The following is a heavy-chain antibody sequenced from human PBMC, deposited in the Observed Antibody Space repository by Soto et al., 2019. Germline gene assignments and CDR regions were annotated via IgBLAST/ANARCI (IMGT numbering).Heavy chain of an antibody. CDR2: VGRGDST. D-gene: IGHD2-2*01. CDR1: GFSFSTNA. J-gene: IGHJ3*02. Sequence: EVQLLESGGGLVQPGGSLRLSCAASGFSFSTNAMSWVRQAPWKGLAWVSTVGRGDSTFYADSVRGRFTISRANSNIALFLQMNSLRADDTALYYCAKGILVEVPGTRAFDIWGQGTMVIVSS. V-gene: IGHV3-23*01. CDR3: AKGILVEVPGTRAFDI.